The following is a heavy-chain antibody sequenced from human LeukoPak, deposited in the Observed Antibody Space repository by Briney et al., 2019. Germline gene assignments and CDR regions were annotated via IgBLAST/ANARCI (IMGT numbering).Heavy chain of an antibody. CDR1: GFTFSSYG. CDR2: IRYDGSNK. Sequence: GGSLRLSCAASGFTFSSYGMHWVRQAPGKGLEWVAFIRYDGSNKYYADSVKGRFTISRDNSKNTLYLQMNSLRAEDTAVYYCAKGDPRPGRTSYFDYWGQGTLVTVSS. V-gene: IGHV3-30*02. D-gene: IGHD1-26*01. CDR3: AKGDPRPGRTSYFDY. J-gene: IGHJ4*02.